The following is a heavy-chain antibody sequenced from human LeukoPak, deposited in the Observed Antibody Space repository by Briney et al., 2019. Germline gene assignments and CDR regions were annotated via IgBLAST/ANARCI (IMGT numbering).Heavy chain of an antibody. Sequence: GGSLRLSCAASGFPFSTYWMARVRQAPGKGLDWVANIRKDGGAKFYAASVKGRFIISRDNAKNSLYLQMNNLRDEDTAVYYCASSHDSSGNDWGQGTLVTV. CDR1: GFPFSTYW. J-gene: IGHJ4*02. CDR3: ASSHDSSGND. D-gene: IGHD3-22*01. V-gene: IGHV3-7*01. CDR2: IRKDGGAK.